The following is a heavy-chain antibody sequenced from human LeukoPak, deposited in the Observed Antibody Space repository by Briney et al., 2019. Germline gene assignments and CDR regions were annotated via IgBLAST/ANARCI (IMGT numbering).Heavy chain of an antibody. CDR3: ARDSLEDGMDV. CDR1: GFTFSSYD. J-gene: IGHJ6*02. D-gene: IGHD5-24*01. Sequence: GGSLRLSCAASGFTFSSYDMHWVRQATGKGLEWVSAIGTAGDTYHPGSVKGRFTISRENAKNSLYLQMNSLRAGDTAVYYCARDSLEDGMDVWGQGTTVTVSS. CDR2: IGTAGDT. V-gene: IGHV3-13*01.